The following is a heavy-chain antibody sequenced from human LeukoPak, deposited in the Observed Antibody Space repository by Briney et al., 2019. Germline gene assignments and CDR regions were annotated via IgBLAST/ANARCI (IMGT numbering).Heavy chain of an antibody. CDR1: GGSISSSSYY. Sequence: SETLSLTCTVSGGSISSSSYYWGWIRQPPGKGLEWIGSIYYSGSTYYNPSLKSRVTISVDTSKNQFSLKLSSVTAADTAVYYCATLLGYCSSTSCPPLDYWGQGTLVTVSS. J-gene: IGHJ4*02. D-gene: IGHD2-2*01. V-gene: IGHV4-39*01. CDR3: ATLLGYCSSTSCPPLDY. CDR2: IYYSGST.